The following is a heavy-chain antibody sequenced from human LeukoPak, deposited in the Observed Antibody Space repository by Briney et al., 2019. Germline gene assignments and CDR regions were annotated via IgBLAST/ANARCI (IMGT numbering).Heavy chain of an antibody. D-gene: IGHD3-22*01. J-gene: IGHJ3*02. CDR2: INPNSGGA. Sequence: ASVKVSCKASGYTFSGNYLHWVRQAPGQGLEWLGWINPNSGGANYAQRFQGRVTMTRDTSISTVYMELSRLRSDDTAVYYCARVPLDYYSSSRLGALDIWGQGTLVTVSS. V-gene: IGHV1-2*02. CDR1: GYTFSGNY. CDR3: ARVPLDYYSSSRLGALDI.